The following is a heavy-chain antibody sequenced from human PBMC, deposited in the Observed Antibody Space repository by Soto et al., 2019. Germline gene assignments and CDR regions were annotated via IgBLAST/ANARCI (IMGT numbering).Heavy chain of an antibody. CDR2: IWYDGSNK. J-gene: IGHJ6*02. D-gene: IGHD3-3*01. Sequence: GGSLRLSCAASGFTFSSYGMHWVRQAPGKGLEWVAVIWYDGSNKYYADSVKGRFTISRDNSKNTLYLQMNSLRAEDTTVYYCARGSGDPFWYYYYGMDVWGQGTTVTVSS. V-gene: IGHV3-33*01. CDR3: ARGSGDPFWYYYYGMDV. CDR1: GFTFSSYG.